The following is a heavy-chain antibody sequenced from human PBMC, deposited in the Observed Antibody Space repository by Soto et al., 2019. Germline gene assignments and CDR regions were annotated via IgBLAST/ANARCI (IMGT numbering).Heavy chain of an antibody. CDR3: AHSFYDYIWGSMGYFDY. J-gene: IGHJ4*02. CDR2: FSWDDDK. D-gene: IGHD3-16*01. V-gene: IGHV2-5*02. Sequence: QITLKESGPTLVKPTQTLTLTCTFSGLSLSTSGVGVGWFRQPPGKALEWLALFSWDDDKRYSPSLKSRLTITKDTSKNQVVLTMTNMDPVDTATYYCAHSFYDYIWGSMGYFDYWGQGTLVTVSS. CDR1: GLSLSTSGVG.